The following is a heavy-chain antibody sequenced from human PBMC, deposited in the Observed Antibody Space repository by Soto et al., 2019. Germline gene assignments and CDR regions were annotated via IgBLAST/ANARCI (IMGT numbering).Heavy chain of an antibody. V-gene: IGHV4-38-2*02. J-gene: IGHJ6*02. CDR2: IFHSGNS. Sequence: NPSETLSLTCAVSGSSMSGFYWGWVRQPPGRGLEWIGSIFHSGNSYYNPSLKSRVILSVDTSKNQFSLNLTAAIAADTAVYYCAREDDGMDVWGQGTPVIVSS. CDR3: AREDDGMDV. CDR1: GSSMSGFY.